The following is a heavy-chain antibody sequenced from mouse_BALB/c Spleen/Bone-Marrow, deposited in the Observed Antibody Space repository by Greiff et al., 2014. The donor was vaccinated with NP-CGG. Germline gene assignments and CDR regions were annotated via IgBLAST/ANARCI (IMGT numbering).Heavy chain of an antibody. CDR3: ARGGRWLPTFDY. CDR2: INPNNGGT. CDR1: GYTFTEYT. V-gene: IGHV1-18*01. J-gene: IGHJ2*01. Sequence: EVKLMESGPELVKLGASVKISCKTSGYTFTEYTMHWVKQSHGKSLEWIGSINPNNGGTTYNQKFKGKATLTVDKSSSTAYMELRSLTSEDSAVYYCARGGRWLPTFDYWGQGTTLTVSS. D-gene: IGHD2-3*01.